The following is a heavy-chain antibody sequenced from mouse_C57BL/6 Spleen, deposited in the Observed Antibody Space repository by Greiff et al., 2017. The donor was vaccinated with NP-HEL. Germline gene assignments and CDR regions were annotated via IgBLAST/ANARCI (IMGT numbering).Heavy chain of an antibody. D-gene: IGHD2-3*01. CDR2: INYDGSST. J-gene: IGHJ4*01. CDR1: GFTFSDYY. V-gene: IGHV5-16*01. CDR3: ARIYDGYYGGAMDY. Sequence: EVKLVESEGGLVQPGRSMKLSCTASGFTFSDYYMAWVRQVPEKGLEWVANINYDGSSTYYLDSLKSRFIISRDNAKNILYLQMSSLKSEDTATYYCARIYDGYYGGAMDYWGQGTSVTVSS.